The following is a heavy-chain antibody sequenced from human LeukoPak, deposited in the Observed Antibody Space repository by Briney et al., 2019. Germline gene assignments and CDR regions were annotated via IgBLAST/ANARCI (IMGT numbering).Heavy chain of an antibody. J-gene: IGHJ6*03. CDR1: GYTFTSYY. CDR2: INPSGGST. Sequence: GASVKVSCKASGYTFTSYYMHWVRQAPGQGLEWMGIINPSGGSTSYAQKLQGRVTMTTDTSTSTAYMELRSLRSDDTAVYYCASNSYRITSLYYYYYYMDVWGKGTTVTVSS. CDR3: ASNSYRITSLYYYYYYMDV. D-gene: IGHD3-3*01. V-gene: IGHV1-46*01.